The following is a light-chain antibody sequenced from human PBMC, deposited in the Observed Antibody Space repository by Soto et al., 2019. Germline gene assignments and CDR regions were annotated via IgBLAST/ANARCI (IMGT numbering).Light chain of an antibody. V-gene: IGLV2-14*01. CDR1: SSDVGAYDY. CDR2: EVT. J-gene: IGLJ1*01. Sequence: QSVLTQPASVSGSPGQTITISCTGTSSDVGAYDYVSWYQQHPDKAPKFMIYEVTNRPSGVSHRFSGSKSGNTASLTISGLQAEDEADYYCSSYTATSTYIFGTGTKLTVL. CDR3: SSYTATSTYI.